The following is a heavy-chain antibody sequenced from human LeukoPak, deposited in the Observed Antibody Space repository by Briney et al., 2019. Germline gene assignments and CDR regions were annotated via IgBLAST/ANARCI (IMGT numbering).Heavy chain of an antibody. CDR3: AKDHGDYGDYSPADY. J-gene: IGHJ4*02. CDR1: GFTFSSYA. V-gene: IGHV3-23*01. Sequence: GGSLRLSCAASGFTFSSYAMSWVRQAPGKGLEWVSAISGSGGSTYYADSVKGRFTISRDNSKNTLYLQMNSLRAEDTAVYYCAKDHGDYGDYSPADYWGQGTLVTVSS. CDR2: ISGSGGST. D-gene: IGHD4-17*01.